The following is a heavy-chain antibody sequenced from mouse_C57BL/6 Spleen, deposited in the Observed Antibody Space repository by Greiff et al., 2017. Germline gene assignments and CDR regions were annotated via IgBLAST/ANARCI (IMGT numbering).Heavy chain of an antibody. CDR1: GYTFTGYW. CDR3: ARRIFSPYYYGSSYDAMDY. J-gene: IGHJ4*01. Sequence: QVQLQQSGAELMKPGASVKLSCKATGYTFTGYWIEWVKQRPGHGLEWIGEILPGSGSTNYNEKFKGKATFTADTSSNTAYMQLSSLTTEDSAIYYCARRIFSPYYYGSSYDAMDYWGQGTSVTVSS. CDR2: ILPGSGST. V-gene: IGHV1-9*01. D-gene: IGHD1-1*01.